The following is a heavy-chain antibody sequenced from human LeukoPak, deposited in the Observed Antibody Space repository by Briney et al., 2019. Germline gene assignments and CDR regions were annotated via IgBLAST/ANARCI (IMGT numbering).Heavy chain of an antibody. CDR1: GFTFSNAW. V-gene: IGHV3-15*01. Sequence: GGSLRLSRAASGFTFSNAWMSWVRQAPGKGLEWVGRIKSKIDGGTTDYATPVKGRFSISRDDSRNTLHLQMNSLNTEDTAVSYCTTDAGYTSRWYNYWGQGTLVTVSS. CDR2: IKSKIDGGTT. J-gene: IGHJ4*02. CDR3: TTDAGYTSRWYNY. D-gene: IGHD6-13*01.